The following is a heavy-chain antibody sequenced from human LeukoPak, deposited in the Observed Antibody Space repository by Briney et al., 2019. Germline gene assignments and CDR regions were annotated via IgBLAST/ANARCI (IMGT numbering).Heavy chain of an antibody. CDR3: ARGGVAYYYFDY. CDR2: ISAYNGHT. Sequence: GASVKVSCKASGYTFTGYYMHWVRQAPGQGLEWMGWISAYNGHTIYAQNLQGRVTMTSDTSTSTAYMELRSLRSDDTAVYYCARGGVAYYYFDYWGQGTLVTVSS. V-gene: IGHV1-18*04. J-gene: IGHJ4*02. CDR1: GYTFTGYY. D-gene: IGHD2-21*01.